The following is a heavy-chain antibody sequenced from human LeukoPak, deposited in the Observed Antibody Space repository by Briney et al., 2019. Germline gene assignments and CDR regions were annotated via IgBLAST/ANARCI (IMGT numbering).Heavy chain of an antibody. V-gene: IGHV3-48*03. Sequence: QSGGSLRLSCAASGFTFSSYEVNWVRQAPGKGLEWISYISSRGSTIYYADSVKGRFTISRDNAKNSLYLQMNSLRAEDTAVYYCASGAYRDYFDYWGREPRSPSPQ. CDR3: ASGAYRDYFDY. J-gene: IGHJ4*02. CDR1: GFTFSSYE. CDR2: ISSRGSTI. D-gene: IGHD1-26*01.